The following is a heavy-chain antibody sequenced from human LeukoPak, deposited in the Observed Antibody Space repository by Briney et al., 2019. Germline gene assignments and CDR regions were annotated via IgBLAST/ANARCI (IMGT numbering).Heavy chain of an antibody. V-gene: IGHV3-21*01. CDR1: GFTFSSYS. D-gene: IGHD3-9*01. CDR2: ISSSSSYI. J-gene: IGHJ4*02. Sequence: GGSLRLSCAASGFTFSSYSMNWVRQAPGKGLEWVSSISSSSSYIYYEDSVKGRFTISRDNAKNSLYLQLNSLRAEDTAVYYCATPPRGILPGYYDYWGQGTLVTVSS. CDR3: ATPPRGILPGYYDY.